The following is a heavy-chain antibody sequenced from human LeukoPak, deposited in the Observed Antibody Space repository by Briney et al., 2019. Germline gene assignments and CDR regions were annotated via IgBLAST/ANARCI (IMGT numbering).Heavy chain of an antibody. V-gene: IGHV4-34*01. CDR1: GGSFSGYY. J-gene: IGHJ6*02. CDR2: INHSGST. CDR3: ARGPSITMVRGVITYYYYYGMDV. D-gene: IGHD3-10*01. Sequence: SETLSLTCAVYGGSFSGYYRSWIRQPPGKGLEWIGEINHSGSTNYNPSLKSRVTISVDTSKNQFSLKLSSVTAADTALYYCARGPSITMVRGVITYYYYYGMDVWGQGTTVTVSS.